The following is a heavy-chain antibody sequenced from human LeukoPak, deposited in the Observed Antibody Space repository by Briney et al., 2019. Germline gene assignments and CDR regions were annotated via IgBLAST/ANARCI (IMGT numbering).Heavy chain of an antibody. V-gene: IGHV5-51*01. CDR3: ASSPAVAGDVGAFHI. Sequence: GESLKISCKGSGYSFTSYWIGWVRQMPGKGLEWMGIIYPGDSDTRYSPSFQGQVTISADKSISTAYLQWSSLKASDTAMYYCASSPAVAGDVGAFHIWGQGTMVTVSS. J-gene: IGHJ3*02. CDR1: GYSFTSYW. CDR2: IYPGDSDT. D-gene: IGHD6-19*01.